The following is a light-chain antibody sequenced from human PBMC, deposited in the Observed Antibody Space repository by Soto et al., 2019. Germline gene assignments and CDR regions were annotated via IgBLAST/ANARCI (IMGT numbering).Light chain of an antibody. CDR2: DVS. J-gene: IGLJ1*01. V-gene: IGLV2-14*03. CDR3: SSYTTSSTLYV. Sequence: QSALTQPASVSGSPGQSITISCTGTSSDVGFYNYVSWYQQHPGKAPKLVIFDVSNRPSGVSNRFSGSKSGNTASLTISGLQDEDEADYYCSSYTTSSTLYVFGSGTKVTVL. CDR1: SSDVGFYNY.